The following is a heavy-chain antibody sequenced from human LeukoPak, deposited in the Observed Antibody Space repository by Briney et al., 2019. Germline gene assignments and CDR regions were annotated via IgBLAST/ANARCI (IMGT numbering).Heavy chain of an antibody. J-gene: IGHJ3*02. CDR3: ARLSGSYYTAFDI. D-gene: IGHD1-26*01. Sequence: GESLKISCKGSGYSFTSYWIGWVRQVPGKGLEWIGIIYPGDSDTRYSPSFQGQVTISADKSITTAYLQWSSLKASDTAMYYCARLSGSYYTAFDIWGQGTLVTVSS. V-gene: IGHV5-51*01. CDR1: GYSFTSYW. CDR2: IYPGDSDT.